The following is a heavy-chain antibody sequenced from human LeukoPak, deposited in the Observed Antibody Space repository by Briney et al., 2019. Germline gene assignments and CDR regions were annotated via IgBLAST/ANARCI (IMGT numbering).Heavy chain of an antibody. Sequence: GGSLRLSCAASGFTFSSYGMHWVRQAPGKGLEWVAVISYDGSNKYYADSVKGRFTISRDNSKNTLYLQMNSLRAEDTAVYYCARSTPIPSLFDYWGQGTLVTVSS. CDR2: ISYDGSNK. CDR1: GFTFSSYG. V-gene: IGHV3-30*03. J-gene: IGHJ4*02. D-gene: IGHD2-2*01. CDR3: ARSTPIPSLFDY.